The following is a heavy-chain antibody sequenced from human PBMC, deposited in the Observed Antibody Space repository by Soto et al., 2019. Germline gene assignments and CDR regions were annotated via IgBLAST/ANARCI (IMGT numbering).Heavy chain of an antibody. D-gene: IGHD5-18*01. J-gene: IGHJ3*02. CDR1: GFSFSSQA. CDR3: ARDIYSYGSVGTPDI. V-gene: IGHV3-30-3*01. CDR2: ISNDGNRQ. Sequence: QEQLMESGGGVVQPGRSLRISCVASGFSFSSQAMHWVRQAPGKGLEWVAAISNDGNRQLYADSVKDRFTISRDNSRNTLDLQMNNLRTEDTGVYFCARDIYSYGSVGTPDIWGQGTMVTVSS.